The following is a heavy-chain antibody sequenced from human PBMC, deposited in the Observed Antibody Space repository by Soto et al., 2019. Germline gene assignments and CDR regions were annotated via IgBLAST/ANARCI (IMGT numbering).Heavy chain of an antibody. CDR2: ISSSGYTI. Sequence: PGGSLRLSCTASGFTFSSYEMIWVRQAPGKGLEWVSYISSSGYTIHYADSVKGRFTISRDNAKNSLSLQMNSLRAEDTAVYYCARASQSFIEYFQHWGQGTLVTVSS. CDR3: ARASQSFIEYFQH. V-gene: IGHV3-48*03. D-gene: IGHD3-16*02. CDR1: GFTFSSYE. J-gene: IGHJ1*01.